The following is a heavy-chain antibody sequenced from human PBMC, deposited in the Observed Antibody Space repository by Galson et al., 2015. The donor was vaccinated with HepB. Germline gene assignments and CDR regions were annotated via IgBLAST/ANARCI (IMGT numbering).Heavy chain of an antibody. D-gene: IGHD6-13*01. CDR2: ISAYNGNT. CDR1: GSTFTSYG. CDR3: ARGAWQQQLVLYDY. Sequence: SVKVSCKASGSTFTSYGISWGRQAPGQGLEWMGWISAYNGNTNYAQKLQGRVTMTTDTSTSTAYMELRSLRSDDTAVYYCARGAWQQQLVLYDYWGQGTLVTVSS. J-gene: IGHJ4*02. V-gene: IGHV1-18*04.